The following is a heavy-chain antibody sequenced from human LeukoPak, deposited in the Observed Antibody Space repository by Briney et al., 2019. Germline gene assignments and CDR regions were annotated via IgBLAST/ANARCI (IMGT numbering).Heavy chain of an antibody. Sequence: ASVKVSCKASGYTVTSYDINWVRQATGQGLEWMGWISAYNGNTNYAQKLQGRVTMTADTSTSTAYMELSSLRSEDTAVYYCARDPGYGDPGNWYFDLWGRGTLVTVSS. CDR2: ISAYNGNT. V-gene: IGHV1-18*01. CDR3: ARDPGYGDPGNWYFDL. CDR1: GYTVTSYD. D-gene: IGHD4-17*01. J-gene: IGHJ2*01.